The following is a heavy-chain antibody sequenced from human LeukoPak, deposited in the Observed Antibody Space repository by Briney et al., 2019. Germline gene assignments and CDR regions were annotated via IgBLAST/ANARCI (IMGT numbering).Heavy chain of an antibody. CDR1: GGSISNYY. Sequence: SETLSLTCTVSGGSISNYYWGWIRQAPGKGLEWIGSIYYSGNTYYNPSLKRRVTISVDTSKNQFSLKLSSVTAADTSIYYCATGRHGSSWDLDAFDIWGQGTMVTVSS. J-gene: IGHJ3*02. CDR2: IYYSGNT. V-gene: IGHV4-39*07. D-gene: IGHD6-13*01. CDR3: ATGRHGSSWDLDAFDI.